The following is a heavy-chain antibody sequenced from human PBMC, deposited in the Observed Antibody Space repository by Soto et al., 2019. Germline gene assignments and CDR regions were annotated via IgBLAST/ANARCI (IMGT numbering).Heavy chain of an antibody. CDR1: GFTFGDYA. Sequence: GGSLRLSCTASGFTFGDYAMSWFRQAPGKGLEWVGFIRSKAYGGTTEYAASVKGRFTISRDDSKSIAYLQMNSLKTEDTAVYYCTRVLYDSSGYYYVVFDYWGQGTLVTVSS. D-gene: IGHD3-22*01. CDR2: IRSKAYGGTT. V-gene: IGHV3-49*03. CDR3: TRVLYDSSGYYYVVFDY. J-gene: IGHJ4*02.